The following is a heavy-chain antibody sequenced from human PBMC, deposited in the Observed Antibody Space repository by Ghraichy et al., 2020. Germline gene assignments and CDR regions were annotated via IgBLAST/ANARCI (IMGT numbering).Heavy chain of an antibody. J-gene: IGHJ4*02. CDR3: ASLYSSGWGDFDY. CDR2: IRYDGSNK. Sequence: GGSLRLSCAASGFTFSSYGMHWVRQAPGKGLEWVAFIRYDGSNKYYADSVKGRFTISRDNSKNTLYLQMNSLRAEDTAVYYCASLYSSGWGDFDYWGQGTLVTVSS. D-gene: IGHD6-19*01. CDR1: GFTFSSYG. V-gene: IGHV3-30*02.